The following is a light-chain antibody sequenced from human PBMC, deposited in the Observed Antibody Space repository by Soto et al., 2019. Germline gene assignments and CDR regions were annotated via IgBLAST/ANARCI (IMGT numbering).Light chain of an antibody. CDR2: EVN. CDR1: SSDVGGYNY. J-gene: IGLJ1*01. Sequence: QAVETHPASVSGSLGHAITISCTGTSSDVGGYNYVSWYQQHPGKAPTLMIYEVNNRPSGVSNRFSGSKSGNTASLTISGLQAEDEAEYYCSSYTSSSNLCVFGTGTKVTXL. V-gene: IGLV2-14*01. CDR3: SSYTSSSNLCV.